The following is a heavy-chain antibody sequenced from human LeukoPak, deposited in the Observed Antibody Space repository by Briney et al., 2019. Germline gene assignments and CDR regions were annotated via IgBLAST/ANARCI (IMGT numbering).Heavy chain of an antibody. D-gene: IGHD3-10*01. J-gene: IGHJ6*02. V-gene: IGHV4-59*01. CDR3: ARLTLLWFGEPRPSYGMDV. Sequence: PSETLSLTCTVSGGSISSYYWSWIRQPPGKGLEWIGYIYYSGSTNYNPSLKSRVTISVDTSKNQFSLKLSSVTAADTAVYYCARLTLLWFGEPRPSYGMDVWGQGTTVTVSS. CDR2: IYYSGST. CDR1: GGSISSYY.